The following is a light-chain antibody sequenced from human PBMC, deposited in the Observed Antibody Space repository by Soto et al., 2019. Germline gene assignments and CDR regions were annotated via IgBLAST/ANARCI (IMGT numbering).Light chain of an antibody. Sequence: DIQMTQSPSTLSASVGDRVTITCRASQSISSWLAWYQQKPGKAPKLLIYDASSLESGVPSRFSGSGSGTEFTLTISSLQPDDFATYYCQHYNSTLTFGQGTKVEIK. CDR1: QSISSW. J-gene: IGKJ1*01. CDR2: DAS. CDR3: QHYNSTLT. V-gene: IGKV1-5*01.